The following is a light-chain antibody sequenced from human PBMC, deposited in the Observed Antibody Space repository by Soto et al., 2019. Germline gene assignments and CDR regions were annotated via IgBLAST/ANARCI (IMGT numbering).Light chain of an antibody. CDR3: NSYTNRSTYV. J-gene: IGLJ1*01. V-gene: IGLV2-14*01. CDR2: DVS. Sequence: QSVLTQPASVSGSPGQSITISCTGTSSDVGGYNYVYWYQQHPGKAPKLVIYDVSNRPSGVSNRFSGSKSGNTASLTISGLQAEEEADYYFNSYTNRSTYVFGTGTKVTVL. CDR1: SSDVGGYNY.